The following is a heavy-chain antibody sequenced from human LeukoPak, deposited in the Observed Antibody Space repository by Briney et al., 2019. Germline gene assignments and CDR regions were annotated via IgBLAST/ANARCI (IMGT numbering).Heavy chain of an antibody. Sequence: GGSLRLSCVASGVTVSSDYMSWVRQAPGKGLQWVSVIYSGGSTYYADSVKGRFTISRDNFKNTLYLQMNSLRAEDTAVYYCARVSGSDSSSWYFDYWGQGTLVTVSS. CDR3: ARVSGSDSSSWYFDY. CDR1: GVTVSSDY. J-gene: IGHJ4*02. V-gene: IGHV3-53*01. D-gene: IGHD6-13*01. CDR2: IYSGGST.